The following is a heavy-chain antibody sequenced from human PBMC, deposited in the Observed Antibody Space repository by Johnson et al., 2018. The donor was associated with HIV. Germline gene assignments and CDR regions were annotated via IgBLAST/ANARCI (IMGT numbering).Heavy chain of an antibody. J-gene: IGHJ3*02. D-gene: IGHD2-21*01. CDR2: ISYDGSNK. CDR1: GFTFSSYA. Sequence: CAASGFTFSSYAMHWVRQAPGKGLEWVAVISYDGSNKYYADSVKGRFTISRDNSKNTLYLQMNSLRAEDTALYYCARGFWRQVIPGAFDIWGQGKMVTVSS. CDR3: ARGFWRQVIPGAFDI. V-gene: IGHV3-30-3*01.